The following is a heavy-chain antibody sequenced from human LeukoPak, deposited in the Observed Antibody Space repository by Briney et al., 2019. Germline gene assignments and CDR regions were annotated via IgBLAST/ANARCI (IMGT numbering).Heavy chain of an antibody. V-gene: IGHV3-20*04. CDR3: ARARDYGGNAVFFDQ. Sequence: GGSLRLSCAASGFTFSSYEMDWVRQAPGKGLEWVSGISWNGASTGYADSVKGRFIISRDNAKNSLYLQMNSLRTEDTALYYCARARDYGGNAVFFDQWGQGILVTVSS. D-gene: IGHD4-23*01. CDR1: GFTFSSYE. CDR2: ISWNGAST. J-gene: IGHJ4*02.